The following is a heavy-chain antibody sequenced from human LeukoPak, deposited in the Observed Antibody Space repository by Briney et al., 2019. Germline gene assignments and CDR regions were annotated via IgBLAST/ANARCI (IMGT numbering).Heavy chain of an antibody. CDR1: GYSFPNYW. CDR3: ATYAGSSSKYFQH. Sequence: GESLKISCKGSGYSFPNYWIGWVRQVPGKGLEWMGIIYPGDSDTRYSPSFQGQVTISADKSISTAYRHWSSLKASDTAMYYCATYAGSSSKYFQHWGQGTLVTVSS. J-gene: IGHJ1*01. CDR2: IYPGDSDT. D-gene: IGHD3-10*01. V-gene: IGHV5-51*01.